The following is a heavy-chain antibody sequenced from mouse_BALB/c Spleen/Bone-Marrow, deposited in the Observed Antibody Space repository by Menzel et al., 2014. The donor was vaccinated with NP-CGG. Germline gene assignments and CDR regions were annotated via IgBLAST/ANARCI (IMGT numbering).Heavy chain of an antibody. Sequence: VQLQQSGAELVKPGAPVKLSCTASGFNIKDTYMHWVKQRPEQASEWIGRIDPANGNTKYDPRFQGKATITADASSNTAYLQLSSLTSEDTAVYYCTGRYGWFAYWGQGTLVTVSA. V-gene: IGHV14-3*02. D-gene: IGHD2-14*01. CDR2: IDPANGNT. J-gene: IGHJ3*01. CDR3: TGRYGWFAY. CDR1: GFNIKDTY.